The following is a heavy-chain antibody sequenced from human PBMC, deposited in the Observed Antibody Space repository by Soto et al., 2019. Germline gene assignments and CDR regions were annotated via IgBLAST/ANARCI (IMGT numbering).Heavy chain of an antibody. CDR2: IYYSGST. CDR3: ARAPLDIVIGRGYYYYYGMDV. V-gene: IGHV4-59*01. Sequence: QVQLQESGPGLVKPSETLSLTCTVSGGSISSYYWSWIRQPPGKGLEWIGYIYYSGSTNYNPSLKSRVTISVDTSKNQFSLKLSSVTAADTAVYYCARAPLDIVIGRGYYYYYGMDVWGQGTTVTVSS. CDR1: GGSISSYY. D-gene: IGHD2-2*01. J-gene: IGHJ6*02.